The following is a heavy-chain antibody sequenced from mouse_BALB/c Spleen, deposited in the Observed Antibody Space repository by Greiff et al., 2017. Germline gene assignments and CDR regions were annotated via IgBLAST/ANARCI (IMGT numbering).Heavy chain of an antibody. CDR1: GFSLTSYG. V-gene: IGHV2-9*02. CDR3: ARGGYGYEGAWFAY. D-gene: IGHD2-2*01. J-gene: IGHJ3*01. Sequence: VKLMESGPGLVAPSQSLSITCTVSGFSLTSYGVHWVRQPPGKGLEWLGVIWAGGSTNYNSALMSRLSISKDNSKSQVFLKMNSLQTDDTAMYYCARGGYGYEGAWFAYWGQGTLVTVSA. CDR2: IWAGGST.